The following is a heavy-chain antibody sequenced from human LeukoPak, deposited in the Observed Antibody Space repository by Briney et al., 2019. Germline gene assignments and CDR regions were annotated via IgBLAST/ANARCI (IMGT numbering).Heavy chain of an antibody. CDR1: GGSFSGYY. D-gene: IGHD5-18*01. Sequence: SETLSLTCAVYGGSFSGYYWSWIRQPPGKGLEWIGYIYYSGSTNYNPSLKSRVTISVDTSKNQFSLKLSSVTAADTAVYYCARTTEGGYTYDYFYYYYMDVWGKGTTVTISS. CDR2: IYYSGST. J-gene: IGHJ6*03. CDR3: ARTTEGGYTYDYFYYYYMDV. V-gene: IGHV4-59*01.